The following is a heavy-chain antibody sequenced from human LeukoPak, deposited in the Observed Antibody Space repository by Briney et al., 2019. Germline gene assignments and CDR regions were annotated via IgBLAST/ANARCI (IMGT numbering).Heavy chain of an antibody. J-gene: IGHJ4*02. Sequence: GGSLRLSCAASGFTFSSYEMNWVRQAPGKGLEWVSVIYSGGSTYYADSVKGRFTISRDNSKNTLYLQMNSLRAEDTAVYYCAKGVGYCSGGSCQQFDYWGQGTLVTVSS. CDR2: IYSGGST. CDR3: AKGVGYCSGGSCQQFDY. CDR1: GFTFSSYE. D-gene: IGHD2-15*01. V-gene: IGHV3-53*01.